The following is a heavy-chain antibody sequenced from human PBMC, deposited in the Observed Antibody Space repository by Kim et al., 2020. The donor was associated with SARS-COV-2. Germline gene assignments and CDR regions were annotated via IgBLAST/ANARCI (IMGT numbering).Heavy chain of an antibody. CDR2: IIPILGIA. V-gene: IGHV1-69*04. D-gene: IGHD3-3*01. Sequence: SVKVSCKASGGTFSSYAISWVRQAPGQGLEWMGRIIPILGIANYAQKFQGRVTITADKSTSTAYMELSSLRSEDTAVYYCARERLRFLEWLPLAAFDIWGQGTMVTVSS. CDR3: ARERLRFLEWLPLAAFDI. J-gene: IGHJ3*02. CDR1: GGTFSSYA.